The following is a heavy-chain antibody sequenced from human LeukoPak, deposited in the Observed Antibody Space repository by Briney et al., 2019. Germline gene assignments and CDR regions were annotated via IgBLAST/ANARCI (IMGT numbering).Heavy chain of an antibody. Sequence: GGSLRLSCAASGFTFSSYWMSWVRQAPGKGLEWVANIKQDGSEKYYVDSVKGRFTISRDNAKNSLYLQMNSLRAEDTAVYYCARDQFTLWFGELIFDPWGQGTLVTVSS. D-gene: IGHD3-10*01. CDR2: IKQDGSEK. V-gene: IGHV3-7*01. CDR3: ARDQFTLWFGELIFDP. J-gene: IGHJ5*02. CDR1: GFTFSSYW.